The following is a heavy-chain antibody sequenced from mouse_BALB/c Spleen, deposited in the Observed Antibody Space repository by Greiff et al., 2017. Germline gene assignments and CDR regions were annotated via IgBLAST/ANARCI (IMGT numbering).Heavy chain of an antibody. V-gene: IGHV5-6-5*01. CDR1: GFTFSSYA. CDR2: ISSGGST. D-gene: IGHD1-2*01. Sequence: DVKLVESGGGLVKPGGSLKLSCAASGFTFSSYAMSWVRQTPEKRLEWVASISSGGSTYYPDSVKGRFTISRDNARNILYLQMSSLRSEDKAMYYCARVLLRLREFAYWGQGTLVTVSA. J-gene: IGHJ3*01. CDR3: ARVLLRLREFAY.